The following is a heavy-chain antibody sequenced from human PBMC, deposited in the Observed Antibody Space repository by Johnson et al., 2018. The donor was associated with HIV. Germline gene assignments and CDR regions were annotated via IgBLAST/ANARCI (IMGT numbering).Heavy chain of an antibody. D-gene: IGHD6-13*01. J-gene: IGHJ3*02. CDR3: ARLGIAAARGAFDI. V-gene: IGHV3-7*01. CDR1: GFTFSSYW. Sequence: MLLVESGGGVVQPGRSLRLSCAASGFTFSSYWMSWVRQAPGKGLEWVANIKQDGSEKSYVDSVKGRYTISRDNAKNSLYLQMNSLRAEDTAVYYCARLGIAAARGAFDIWGQGTMVTVSS. CDR2: IKQDGSEK.